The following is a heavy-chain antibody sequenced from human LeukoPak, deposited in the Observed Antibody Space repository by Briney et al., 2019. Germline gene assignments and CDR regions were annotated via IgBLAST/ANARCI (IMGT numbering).Heavy chain of an antibody. CDR1: GFTFSSYA. Sequence: GRSLRLSCAASGFTFSSYAMHWVRQAPGKGLEWVAVISYDGSNKYYADSVKGRFTISRDNSKNTLYLQMNSLRAEDAAVYYCARETVVVIDPWGQGTLVTVSS. CDR2: ISYDGSNK. J-gene: IGHJ5*02. V-gene: IGHV3-30*04. CDR3: ARETVVVIDP. D-gene: IGHD3-22*01.